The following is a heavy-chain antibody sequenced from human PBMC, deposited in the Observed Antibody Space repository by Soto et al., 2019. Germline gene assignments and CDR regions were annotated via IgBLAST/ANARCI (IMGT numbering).Heavy chain of an antibody. CDR3: AKGDNLGPKTGYAFDP. J-gene: IGHJ5*02. D-gene: IGHD5-12*01. CDR2: TYFRSKWYN. V-gene: IGHV6-1*01. CDR1: GDSVSSDTAS. Sequence: SQTRSVTCAISGDSVSSDTASWNCIRQSPSSGLEWLGRTYFRSKWYNDYAGSVKSRIIINPDTSNNQFSLQLNSVTPEDTAVYFCAKGDNLGPKTGYAFDPWGQGIMVTVSS.